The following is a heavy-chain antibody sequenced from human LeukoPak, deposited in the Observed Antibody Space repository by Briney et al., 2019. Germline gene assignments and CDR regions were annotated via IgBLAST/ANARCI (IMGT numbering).Heavy chain of an antibody. V-gene: IGHV3-66*01. D-gene: IGHD2-2*01. CDR3: ARIRVPAAMEWFDP. CDR1: GFTVSSNY. J-gene: IGHJ5*02. CDR2: IYSGGST. Sequence: PGGSLRLSCAASGFTVSSNYMSWVRQAPGKGLEWVSVIYSGGSTYYADSVKGRFTISRDNLKNTLYLQMNSLRAEDTAVYYCARIRVPAAMEWFDPWGQGTLVTVSS.